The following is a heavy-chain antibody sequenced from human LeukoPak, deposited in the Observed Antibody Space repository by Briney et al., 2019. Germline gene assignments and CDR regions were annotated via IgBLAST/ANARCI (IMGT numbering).Heavy chain of an antibody. CDR1: GFTFSSYW. J-gene: IGHJ4*02. CDR2: INSDGSST. D-gene: IGHD5-12*01. Sequence: PGGSLRLSCAASGFTFSSYWMHWVRQAPGKGLVWVSRINSDGSSTSYADSVRGRFTISRDNAKNSLYLQMNSLRAEDTAVYYCARVRGYSGYEEDYWGQGTLVTVSS. CDR3: ARVRGYSGYEEDY. V-gene: IGHV3-74*01.